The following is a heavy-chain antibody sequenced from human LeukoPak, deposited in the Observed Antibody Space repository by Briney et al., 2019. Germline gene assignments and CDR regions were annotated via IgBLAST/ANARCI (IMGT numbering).Heavy chain of an antibody. Sequence: PGGSLRLSCAASGFTFSSYAMSWVRQAPGKGLEWVSAISGSGGSTYYADSVKGRFTISRDNSKNTLYLQMNSLRAEDTAVYYCAKGPSIAMAGLRGAFDIWGQGTMVTVSS. CDR1: GFTFSSYA. CDR3: AKGPSIAMAGLRGAFDI. D-gene: IGHD6-19*01. V-gene: IGHV3-23*01. J-gene: IGHJ3*02. CDR2: ISGSGGST.